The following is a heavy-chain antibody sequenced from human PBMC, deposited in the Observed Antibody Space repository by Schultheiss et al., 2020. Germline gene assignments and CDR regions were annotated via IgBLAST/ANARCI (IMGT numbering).Heavy chain of an antibody. Sequence: SETLSLTCTVSGGSISSSNWWGWIRQPPGKGLEWIGYIYYSGSTNYNPSLKSRVTISVDTSKNQFSLKLSSVTAADTAVYYCARTSNYDGMDVWGQGTTVNVSS. CDR2: IYYSGST. CDR1: GGSISSSNW. CDR3: ARTSNYDGMDV. V-gene: IGHV4-61*05. J-gene: IGHJ6*02.